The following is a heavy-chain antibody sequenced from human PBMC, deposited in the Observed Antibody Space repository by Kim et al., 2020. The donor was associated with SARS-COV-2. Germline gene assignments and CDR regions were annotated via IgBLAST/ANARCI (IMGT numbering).Heavy chain of an antibody. J-gene: IGHJ6*01. Sequence: GGSLRLSCTASGLTFSTYYMSWVRQAPGKGLEWVSVINPSGNTYYSASVRGRFTISTDTSENTVYLQMNSLNAEDTDIYYCLRGLIGAASAYVIDV. CDR3: LRGLIGAASAYVIDV. V-gene: IGHV3-66*01. D-gene: IGHD2-15*01. CDR2: INPSGNT. CDR1: GLTFSTYY.